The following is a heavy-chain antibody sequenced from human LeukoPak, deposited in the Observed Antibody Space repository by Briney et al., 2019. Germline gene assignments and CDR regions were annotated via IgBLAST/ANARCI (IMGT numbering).Heavy chain of an antibody. CDR3: ARGFSY. J-gene: IGHJ4*02. CDR2: IYSGGST. V-gene: IGHV3-53*01. Sequence: VRQAPGKGLEWVSVIYSGGSTYYADSVKGRFTISRDNSKNTLYLQMNSLRAEVTAVYYCARGFSYWGQGTLVTVSS.